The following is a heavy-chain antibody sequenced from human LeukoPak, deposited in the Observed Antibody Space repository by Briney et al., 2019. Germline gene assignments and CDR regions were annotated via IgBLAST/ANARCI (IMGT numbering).Heavy chain of an antibody. CDR1: GGSISSGGYY. CDR2: IYYSGST. V-gene: IGHV4-31*03. J-gene: IGHJ6*02. Sequence: SQTLSLTCTVSGGSISSGGYYWSWIRQHPGKGLEWIGYIYYSGSTYYNPSLKSRVTISVDTSKNQFSLRLSSVTAADTAVYYCARDSRPTPSMDAWGQGTTVTVSS. CDR3: ARDSRPTPSMDA.